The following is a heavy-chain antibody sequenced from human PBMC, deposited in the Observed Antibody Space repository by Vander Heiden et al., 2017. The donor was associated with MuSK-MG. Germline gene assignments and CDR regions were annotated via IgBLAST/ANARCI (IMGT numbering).Heavy chain of an antibody. V-gene: IGHV3-21*01. CDR1: GFTFSSYS. D-gene: IGHD2-15*01. CDR2: ISSSSSYI. CDR3: ARGYSTNKYFQH. J-gene: IGHJ1*01. Sequence: EVQLVESGGGLVKPGGSLRLSCAPSGFTFSSYSMNWVRQAPGKGLEWVSSISSSSSYIYYADSVKGRFTISRDNAKNSLYLQMNSLRAEDTAVYYCARGYSTNKYFQHWGQGTLVTVSS.